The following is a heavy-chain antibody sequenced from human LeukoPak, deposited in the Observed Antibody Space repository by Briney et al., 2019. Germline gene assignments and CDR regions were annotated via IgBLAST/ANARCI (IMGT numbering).Heavy chain of an antibody. CDR2: INPNSGGT. Sequence: ASVKVSCKASGYTFTGYYMHWVRQAPGQGLEWMGRINPNSGGTNYAQKFQGRVTMTRDTSISTAYMELSRLRSDDTAVYYCAREFYYDSSGYDAFDIWGQGTMVTVS. V-gene: IGHV1-2*06. J-gene: IGHJ3*02. CDR3: AREFYYDSSGYDAFDI. D-gene: IGHD3-22*01. CDR1: GYTFTGYY.